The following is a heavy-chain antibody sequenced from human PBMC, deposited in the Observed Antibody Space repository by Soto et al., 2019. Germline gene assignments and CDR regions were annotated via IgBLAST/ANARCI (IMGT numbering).Heavy chain of an antibody. CDR1: GYTFSGYY. CDR2: INPNSGGT. V-gene: IGHV1-2*02. CDR3: ARSLTEGYCTMTGCYTRPLYGMDV. J-gene: IGHJ6*02. D-gene: IGHD2-2*02. Sequence: QEQLVQSGAEVKKPGASVKVSCKASGYTFSGYYIHWLRQAPGQGLGWMGWINPNSGGTNYAQKFQGRVTVTRDTPTSTAYMELSRLTSDDTAVYYCARSLTEGYCTMTGCYTRPLYGMDVWGQGTTVTVSS.